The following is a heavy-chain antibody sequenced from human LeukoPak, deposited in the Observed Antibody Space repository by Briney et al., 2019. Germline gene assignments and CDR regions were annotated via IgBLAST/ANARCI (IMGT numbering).Heavy chain of an antibody. CDR2: LYYGGNT. Sequence: SETLSLTCTVSGGSISSYYWSWIRQPPGKGLEWIGSIYLYYGGNTYYNPTLKSRVTISADTSKNNFSLNLTSVTAVDTAVYYCARVGSGWGDIDYWGQGILVTVSS. J-gene: IGHJ4*02. D-gene: IGHD6-19*01. CDR1: GGSISSYY. V-gene: IGHV4-59*12. CDR3: ARVGSGWGDIDY.